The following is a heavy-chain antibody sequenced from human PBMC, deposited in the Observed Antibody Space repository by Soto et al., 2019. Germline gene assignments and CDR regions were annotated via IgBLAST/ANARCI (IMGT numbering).Heavy chain of an antibody. J-gene: IGHJ4*02. D-gene: IGHD5-12*01. Sequence: GESLNISCKASGYSFTSYWIAWVRQMPGRGLECLGIIYPGDSDTTYSPSFYGQVTISADKSIDTAYLKWNSLKASDTAMYYCSRTSGYRPYGGPDIFDHWGQGNLVTVSS. CDR3: SRTSGYRPYGGPDIFDH. CDR2: IYPGDSDT. V-gene: IGHV5-51*01. CDR1: GYSFTSYW.